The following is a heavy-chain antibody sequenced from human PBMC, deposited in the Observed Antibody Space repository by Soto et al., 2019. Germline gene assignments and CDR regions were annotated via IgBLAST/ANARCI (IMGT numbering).Heavy chain of an antibody. D-gene: IGHD2-21*01. V-gene: IGHV3-23*01. CDR2: IGGSGGST. CDR1: GFTFSSYV. CDR3: AKDRLVIGVTGGFDS. J-gene: IGHJ4*02. Sequence: GGSLRLSCAASGFTFSSYVMSWVRQAPGKGLEWVSAIGGSGGSTNYGDSVKGRFTISRDNSRNTLYLQMNSLRAEDTAVYYCAKDRLVIGVTGGFDSWGQGTLVTVSS.